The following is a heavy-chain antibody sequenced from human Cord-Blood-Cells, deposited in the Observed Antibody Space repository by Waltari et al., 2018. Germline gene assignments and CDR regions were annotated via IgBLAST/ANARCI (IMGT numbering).Heavy chain of an antibody. J-gene: IGHJ6*02. V-gene: IGHV4-59*11. CDR2: IYYSGST. CDR3: ARDYRYSRKGSYGMDV. D-gene: IGHD1-1*01. Sequence: QVQLQESGPGLVKPSETLSLTCTVSGGSISSHYWSWIRQPPGKGLEWIGYIYYSGSTHYTPSLKSRVTISVDTSKNQFALKLSSVTAADTAVYYCARDYRYSRKGSYGMDVWGQGTTVTVSS. CDR1: GGSISSHY.